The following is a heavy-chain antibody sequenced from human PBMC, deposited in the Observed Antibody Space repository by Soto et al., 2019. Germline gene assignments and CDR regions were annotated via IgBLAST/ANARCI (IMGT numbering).Heavy chain of an antibody. CDR1: GGSISSGDYY. D-gene: IGHD3-22*01. V-gene: IGHV4-30-4*01. CDR3: ARSTGLYYYDSSGSYTPPWFDP. CDR2: IYYSGST. J-gene: IGHJ5*02. Sequence: PSETLSLTCTVSGGSISSGDYYWSWIRQPPGKGLEWIGYIYYSGSTYYNPSLKSRVTISVDTSKNQFSLKLSSVTAADTAVYYCARSTGLYYYDSSGSYTPPWFDPWGQGTLVTVSS.